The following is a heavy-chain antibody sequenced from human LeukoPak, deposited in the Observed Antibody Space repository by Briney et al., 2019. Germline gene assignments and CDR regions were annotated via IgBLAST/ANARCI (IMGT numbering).Heavy chain of an antibody. D-gene: IGHD2-15*01. Sequence: SETLSLTCTVSGGSISSFYWSWIRQPAGKGLEWIGRIYTSGSTNYNSSLKSRVTISVDTSKNQFSLKLTSVTAADTAVYYCARETPQEVVAATRAGGYHFDFWGQGTLVTVSS. V-gene: IGHV4-4*07. CDR3: ARETPQEVVAATRAGGYHFDF. CDR1: GGSISSFY. J-gene: IGHJ4*02. CDR2: IYTSGST.